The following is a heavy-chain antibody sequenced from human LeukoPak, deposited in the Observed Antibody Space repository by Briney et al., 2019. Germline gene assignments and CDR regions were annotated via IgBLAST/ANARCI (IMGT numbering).Heavy chain of an antibody. CDR3: ARDSFYYYDSSSYYPSAY. CDR1: GYTFTSYY. V-gene: IGHV1-46*01. Sequence: ASVKVSCKASGYTFTSYYMHWVRQAPGQGLEWMGIINPSGGSTSYAQKFQGRVTMTRDTSTSTVYMELSSLRSEDTAVYYCARDSFYYYDSSSYYPSAYWGQGTLVTVSS. D-gene: IGHD3-22*01. CDR2: INPSGGST. J-gene: IGHJ4*02.